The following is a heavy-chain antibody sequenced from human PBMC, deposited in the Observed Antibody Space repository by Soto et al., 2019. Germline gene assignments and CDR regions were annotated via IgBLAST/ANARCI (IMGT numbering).Heavy chain of an antibody. J-gene: IGHJ4*02. V-gene: IGHV3-72*01. CDR2: SRNKANSYTT. CDR3: VRYGYSGGWYLDY. Sequence: EVQLVESGGGLVQPGGSLRLSCEASGFIFSDHYIDWVRQAPGKGLEWVGRSRNKANSYTTEYAASVKGRFTISRDESKNSLYLQMSSLKTEDTAVYYCVRYGYSGGWYLDYWGQGTLVTVSS. CDR1: GFIFSDHY. D-gene: IGHD6-19*01.